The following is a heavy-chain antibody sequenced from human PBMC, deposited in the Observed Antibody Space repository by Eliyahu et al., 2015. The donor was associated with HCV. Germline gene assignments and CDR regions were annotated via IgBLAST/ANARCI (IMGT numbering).Heavy chain of an antibody. CDR1: GGTFSSFA. V-gene: IGHV1-69*01. CDR2: IIPISGTS. D-gene: IGHD2-2*02. J-gene: IGHJ4*02. CDR3: AAGKQLLYKDVFEILPSYFNH. Sequence: QVQLVQSGSEVKKPGSSVKVSCKASGGTFSSFAFSWVRQAPGQGLEWMGGIIPISGTSHYAQNFQGRVTVTADESTSTAYMELSSLRSEDTAVYYCAAGKQLLYKDVFEILPSYFNHWGQGSLVTVSS.